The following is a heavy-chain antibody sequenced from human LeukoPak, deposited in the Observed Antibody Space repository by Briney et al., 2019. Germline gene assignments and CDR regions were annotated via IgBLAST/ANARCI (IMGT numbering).Heavy chain of an antibody. Sequence: GGSLRLSCAASGFTVSSNYMSWVRQAPGKGLEWVSVIYRGGSTHYAGSVEGRFTISRDKSKNTVYLQLNSLRAEDTAVYYCARSPDYGDPYWYFDLWGRGTLVTVAS. CDR2: IYRGGST. V-gene: IGHV3-53*01. J-gene: IGHJ2*01. CDR3: ARSPDYGDPYWYFDL. D-gene: IGHD4-17*01. CDR1: GFTVSSNY.